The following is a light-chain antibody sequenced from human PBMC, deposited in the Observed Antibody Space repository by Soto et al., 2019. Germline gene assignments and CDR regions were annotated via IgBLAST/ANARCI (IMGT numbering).Light chain of an antibody. CDR1: QSISSW. Sequence: DIQMTQSPSTLSASVGDRVTITCRASQSISSWLAWYQQKPGKAPKLLIYKASTLKSGVPSRFSGSGSGTEFTLTISSLQPDDFATYDCQQYNSYWTFGQGTKVEIK. V-gene: IGKV1-5*03. J-gene: IGKJ1*01. CDR3: QQYNSYWT. CDR2: KAS.